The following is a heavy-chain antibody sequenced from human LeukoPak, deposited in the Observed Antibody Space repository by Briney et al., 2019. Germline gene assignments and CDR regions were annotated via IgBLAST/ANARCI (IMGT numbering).Heavy chain of an antibody. CDR3: ARIGGSGTYWDY. V-gene: IGHV3-7*01. J-gene: IGHJ4*02. Sequence: GSLRLSCAASGFTFSDYWMSWVRRAPGKGLEWVANIKYHGSDEHYVDSVRGRFTISRDNAKNSLFLQTNSLRAEDTAVYYCARIGGSGTYWDYWGQGTLVTVSS. D-gene: IGHD3-10*01. CDR2: IKYHGSDE. CDR1: GFTFSDYW.